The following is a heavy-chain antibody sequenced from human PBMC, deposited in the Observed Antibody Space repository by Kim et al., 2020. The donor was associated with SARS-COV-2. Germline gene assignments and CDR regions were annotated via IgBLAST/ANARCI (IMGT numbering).Heavy chain of an antibody. CDR2: ITTDSNYI. CDR3: VREDRSANYYGLDV. V-gene: IGHV3-21*01. CDR1: GFTFSSYS. Sequence: GGSLRLSCAASGFTFSSYSMIWVRQAPGKVLEWVSTITTDSNYIYYATSVKGRFTISRDNARHSLFLQMNSLRVDDTAVYYCVREDRSANYYGLDVWGQGTTVTVSS. J-gene: IGHJ6*02.